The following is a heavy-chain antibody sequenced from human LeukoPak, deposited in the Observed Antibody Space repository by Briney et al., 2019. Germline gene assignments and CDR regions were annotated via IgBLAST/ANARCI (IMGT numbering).Heavy chain of an antibody. CDR1: GGSFSGYY. D-gene: IGHD2-15*01. J-gene: IGHJ4*02. Sequence: SETLSLTCAVSGGSFSGYYWRWIRQPPGKGLEWVGDIKHSGSNNYNPSLESRGTISVDTYKNQFSQKLISVTAADTAVDECGRVVKLGASGFPYCRGGSCDSREVFDYWGQGTLVTVSS. CDR2: IKHSGSN. CDR3: GRVVKLGASGFPYCRGGSCDSREVFDY. V-gene: IGHV4-34*01.